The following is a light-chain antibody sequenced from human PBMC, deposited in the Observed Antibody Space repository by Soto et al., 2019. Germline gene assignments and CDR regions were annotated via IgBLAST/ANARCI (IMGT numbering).Light chain of an antibody. CDR2: SNN. V-gene: IGLV1-47*02. Sequence: QSVLTQPPSASGTPGQRVTISCSGSSINIGLNDVYWYRQLPGTAPKLLIHSNNQRPSGVPERFSGSKSGTSASLALSGLRSEDEADYYCAAWDDSLSGYVFGTGTKV. CDR3: AAWDDSLSGYV. CDR1: SINIGLND. J-gene: IGLJ1*01.